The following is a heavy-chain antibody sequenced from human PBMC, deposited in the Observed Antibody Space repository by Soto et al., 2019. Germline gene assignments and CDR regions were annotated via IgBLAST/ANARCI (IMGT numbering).Heavy chain of an antibody. D-gene: IGHD6-13*01. CDR1: GGTFSSYA. Sequence: QVPLVQSGAEVKKPGSSVKVSCMASGGTFSSYAISWVRQAPGQGLDWMGGIIPIFGTANYAQKFQGRVTITADESTSTAYMELSSLRSEDTAVYYCARERGSAAERQFSFDYWGQGTLVTVSS. V-gene: IGHV1-69*01. J-gene: IGHJ4*02. CDR3: ARERGSAAERQFSFDY. CDR2: IIPIFGTA.